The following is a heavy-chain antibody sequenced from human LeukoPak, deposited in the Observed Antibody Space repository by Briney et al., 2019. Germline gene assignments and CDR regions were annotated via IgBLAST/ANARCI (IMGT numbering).Heavy chain of an antibody. CDR1: GFTFSSYE. CDR3: ARGGFVFDI. J-gene: IGHJ3*02. V-gene: IGHV3-48*03. D-gene: IGHD3-10*01. CDR2: ITTTDTTK. Sequence: GGSLRLSCAASGFTFSSYEMNWVRQGPGKGLEWILYITTTDTTKYYTDSVKGRFTISRDNAKNSLYLQMHSLRAEDAAVYYCARGGFVFDIWGQGTVVTVSS.